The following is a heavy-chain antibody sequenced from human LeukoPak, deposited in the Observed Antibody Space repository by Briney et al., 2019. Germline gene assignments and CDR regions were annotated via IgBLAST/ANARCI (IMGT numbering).Heavy chain of an antibody. J-gene: IGHJ6*02. CDR2: IIPIFGTA. CDR1: GYTFTSYA. V-gene: IGHV1-69*13. D-gene: IGHD3-16*02. CDR3: ARGTMITFGGVIVSWTLDYYYGMDV. Sequence: SVKVSCKASGYTFTSYAISWVRQAPGQGLEWMGGIIPIFGTANYAQKFQGRVTITADESTSTAYMELSSLRSEDTAVYYCARGTMITFGGVIVSWTLDYYYGMDVWGQGTTVTVSS.